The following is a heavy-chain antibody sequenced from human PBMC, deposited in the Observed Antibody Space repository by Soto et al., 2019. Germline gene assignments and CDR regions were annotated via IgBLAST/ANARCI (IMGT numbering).Heavy chain of an antibody. V-gene: IGHV4-59*08. D-gene: IGHD5-18*01. CDR3: ARQEYNYGHRWLGP. CDR2: IYYSGSA. J-gene: IGHJ5*02. Sequence: PSETLYLTCTVSGGTISTFYWTWIRQIPGKGLEWIGYIYYSGSAKYNPSLQSRVTISIDTSKKQFSLKLSSVTAADTAVYYCARQEYNYGHRWLGPWGQGTLVTVSS. CDR1: GGTISTFY.